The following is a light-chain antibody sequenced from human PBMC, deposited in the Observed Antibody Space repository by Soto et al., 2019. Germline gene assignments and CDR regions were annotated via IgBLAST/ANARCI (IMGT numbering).Light chain of an antibody. Sequence: EFVLTQSPGTLSLFPGERATLSCRASQTVSNTYLAWYQQKSGQAPKFLIYGASNRATGIPDRFSGSGSGTDFTLTISRLEPEDFAVYYCQQYGTLPPTFGGGTKVEI. CDR3: QQYGTLPPT. J-gene: IGKJ4*01. V-gene: IGKV3-20*01. CDR1: QTVSNTY. CDR2: GAS.